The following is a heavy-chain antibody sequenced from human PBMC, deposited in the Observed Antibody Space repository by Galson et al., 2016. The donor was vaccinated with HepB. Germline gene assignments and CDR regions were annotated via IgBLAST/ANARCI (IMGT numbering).Heavy chain of an antibody. Sequence: ETLSLTCTVSGGSMRSYYWTWIRQSPGKGLEWVSAIRGSGTGTSYTDSVKGRFTISRDNSKNTLYLQMNSLRAEDAAVYYCAKISLVGYNSGWGGSFDIWGRGTMVTVSS. CDR1: GGSMRSYY. D-gene: IGHD6-19*01. V-gene: IGHV3-23*01. CDR2: IRGSGTGT. CDR3: AKISLVGYNSGWGGSFDI. J-gene: IGHJ3*02.